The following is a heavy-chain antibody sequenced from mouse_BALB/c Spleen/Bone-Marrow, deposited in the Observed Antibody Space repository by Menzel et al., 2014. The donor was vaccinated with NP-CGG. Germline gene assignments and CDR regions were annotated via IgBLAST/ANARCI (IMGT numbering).Heavy chain of an antibody. CDR1: GFTFSSYT. Sequence: EVNVVESGGGLVKPGGSLKLSCAASGFTFSSYTMSWVRQTPEKRLEWVATISSGGSYTYYPDSVKGRFTISRDNAKNTLYLQMSSLKSEDTAMYYCTRDGKGNYDYAMDYWGQGASVTASS. CDR2: ISSGGSYT. V-gene: IGHV5-6-4*01. J-gene: IGHJ4*01. CDR3: TRDGKGNYDYAMDY. D-gene: IGHD2-1*01.